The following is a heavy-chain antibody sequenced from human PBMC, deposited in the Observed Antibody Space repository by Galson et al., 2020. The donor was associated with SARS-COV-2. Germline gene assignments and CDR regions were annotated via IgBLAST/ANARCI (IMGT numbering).Heavy chain of an antibody. D-gene: IGHD3-22*01. CDR3: AKEDDTSGYFWGGLTY. J-gene: IGHJ4*02. V-gene: IGHV3-23*01. CDR1: GFTFRNYA. Sequence: GESLKISCAASGFTFRNYAMTWVRQAPGKGLEWVSAISGSSGGTYYADSVKGRFTISRDNSKNNLYLQMNRLRAADTAVYYCAKEDDTSGYFWGGLTYWGQGALVTVSS. CDR2: ISGSSGGT.